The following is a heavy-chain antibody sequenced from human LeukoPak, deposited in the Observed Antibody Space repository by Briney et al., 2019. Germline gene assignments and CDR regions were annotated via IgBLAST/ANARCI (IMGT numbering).Heavy chain of an antibody. CDR1: GFTFSSYA. CDR2: ISGSGGGT. CDR3: AKGVASSSGWFFDY. V-gene: IGHV3-23*01. D-gene: IGHD6-19*01. Sequence: PGGSLSLSCAASGFTFSSYAMPWVRQAPGTGLEWVSAISGSGGGTYYADSVRGRFTISRDNSKNILYLKMNSLRAEDTAVYYCAKGVASSSGWFFDYWGQETLVSVSS. J-gene: IGHJ4*01.